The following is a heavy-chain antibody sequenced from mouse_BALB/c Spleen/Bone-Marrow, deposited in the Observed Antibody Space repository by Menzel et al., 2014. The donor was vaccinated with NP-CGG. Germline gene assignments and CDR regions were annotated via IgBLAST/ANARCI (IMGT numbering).Heavy chain of an antibody. CDR3: TRDPFYYGSSYAMDY. CDR1: GFTFSSYT. D-gene: IGHD1-1*01. V-gene: IGHV5-6-4*01. CDR2: ISSGGSYT. J-gene: IGHJ4*01. Sequence: EVQRVESGGGLVKPGGSLKLSCAASGFTFSSYTMSWVRQTPEKRLEWVATISSGGSYTYYPDSAKGRFTISRDNAKNTLYLQMSSLKSEDTAMYYCTRDPFYYGSSYAMDYWGQGTSVTVSS.